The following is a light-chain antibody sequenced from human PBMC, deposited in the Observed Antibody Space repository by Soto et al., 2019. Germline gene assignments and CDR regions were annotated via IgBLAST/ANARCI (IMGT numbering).Light chain of an antibody. CDR2: GAS. J-gene: IGKJ1*01. CDR1: QSVSNNY. Sequence: EIVLTQSPGTLSLSPGERATLSCRTSQSVSNNYLAWYQQKPGQAPRLLIYGASSRATGIPDRFSGSGSGTDFTLSISRLEPEDFAVYYSQQYSSLWTFGQGTKVDIK. CDR3: QQYSSLWT. V-gene: IGKV3-20*01.